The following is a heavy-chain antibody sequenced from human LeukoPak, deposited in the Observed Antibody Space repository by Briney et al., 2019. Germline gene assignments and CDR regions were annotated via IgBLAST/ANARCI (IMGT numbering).Heavy chain of an antibody. Sequence: GGSLRLSCAASGFTFSSYAMNWVRQAPGKGLEWAASISGNGGSTYYADSVKGRFTISRDNSRNAVSLQMISPRDDDTAIYYCAKIERWLVHGFDLWGRGTLVTVSS. CDR3: AKIERWLVHGFDL. CDR2: ISGNGGST. D-gene: IGHD6-19*01. V-gene: IGHV3-23*01. J-gene: IGHJ2*01. CDR1: GFTFSSYA.